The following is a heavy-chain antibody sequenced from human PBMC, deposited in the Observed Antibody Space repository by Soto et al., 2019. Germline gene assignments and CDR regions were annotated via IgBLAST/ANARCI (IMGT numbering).Heavy chain of an antibody. CDR1: GFTFSSYA. CDR3: AKDAVRTIFGVVTDAFDI. D-gene: IGHD3-3*01. CDR2: ISGSGGST. Sequence: EVQLLESGGGLVQPGGSLRLSCAASGFTFSSYAISWVRQAPGKGLEWVSAISGSGGSTYYADSVKGRFTISRDNSKNTLYLQMNSLRAEDTAVYYCAKDAVRTIFGVVTDAFDIWGQGTMVTVSS. V-gene: IGHV3-23*01. J-gene: IGHJ3*02.